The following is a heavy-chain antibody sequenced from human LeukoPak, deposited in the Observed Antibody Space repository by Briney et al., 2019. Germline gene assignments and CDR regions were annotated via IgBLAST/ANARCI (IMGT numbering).Heavy chain of an antibody. V-gene: IGHV3-73*01. Sequence: PGGSLKLSCAASGFTFSGSAMHWVRQASGKGLEWVGRIRSKANSYATAYAASVKGRFTISRDDSKNTAYLQMNSLKTEDTAVYYCLLSNLHYYYYYMDVWGQGTPVTVSS. CDR3: LLSNLHYYYYYMDV. J-gene: IGHJ6*03. CDR2: IRSKANSYAT. CDR1: GFTFSGSA.